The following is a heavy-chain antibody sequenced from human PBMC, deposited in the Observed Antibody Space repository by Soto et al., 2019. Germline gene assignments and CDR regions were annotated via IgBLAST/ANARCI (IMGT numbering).Heavy chain of an antibody. CDR2: IYPGDSDT. CDR3: ARRAAYCSGGSCNPQVYNWFDP. Sequence: GESLKISCXSSGYSFTSYCISRVRQMPGKGLEWMGIIYPGDSDTRYSPSFQGQVTISADKSISTAYLQWSSLKASDTAMYYCARRAAYCSGGSCNPQVYNWFDPWGQGTLVTVS. J-gene: IGHJ5*02. V-gene: IGHV5-51*01. CDR1: GYSFTSYC. D-gene: IGHD2-15*01.